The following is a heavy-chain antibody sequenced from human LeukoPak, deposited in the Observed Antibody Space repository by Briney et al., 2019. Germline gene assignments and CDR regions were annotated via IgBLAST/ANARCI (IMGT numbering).Heavy chain of an antibody. D-gene: IGHD3-9*01. CDR1: GFTFSSSA. Sequence: GGSLRLSCAASGFTFSSSAISWVRQAPGKGLGWVSSITGSGGSTSYADSVKGRFTISRDNSKNTLYLQMSSLRADDTAVYYCAKYPIGDWLSYFDYWGQGALVTVSS. J-gene: IGHJ4*02. CDR3: AKYPIGDWLSYFDY. V-gene: IGHV3-23*01. CDR2: ITGSGGST.